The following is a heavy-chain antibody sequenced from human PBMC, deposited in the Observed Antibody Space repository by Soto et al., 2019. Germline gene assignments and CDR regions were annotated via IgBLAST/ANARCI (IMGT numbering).Heavy chain of an antibody. CDR1: GGSISSYY. D-gene: IGHD4-17*01. CDR3: ARVMTTVVTSAEYFQH. CDR2: IYYSGST. J-gene: IGHJ1*01. Sequence: SETLSLTCTVSGGSISSYYWSWIRQPPGKGLEWIGYIYYSGSTYYNPSLKSRVTISVDTSKNQFSLKLSSVTAADTAVYYCARVMTTVVTSAEYFQHWGQGTLVTVSS. V-gene: IGHV4-59*04.